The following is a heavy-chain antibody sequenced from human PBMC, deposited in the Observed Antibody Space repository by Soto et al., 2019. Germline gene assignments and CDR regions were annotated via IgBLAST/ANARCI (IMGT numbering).Heavy chain of an antibody. Sequence: GGSLRLSCAASGFGFSSYAMHWVRQAPGTGLEWVAFISNDGSNTYYADSLKGRFTISRDNSKNTLYLQMNSLRPEDTAVFFCARDVGYRYYFDYWGQGTLVTVSS. CDR2: ISNDGSNT. J-gene: IGHJ4*01. D-gene: IGHD3-16*02. V-gene: IGHV3-30*04. CDR3: ARDVGYRYYFDY. CDR1: GFGFSSYA.